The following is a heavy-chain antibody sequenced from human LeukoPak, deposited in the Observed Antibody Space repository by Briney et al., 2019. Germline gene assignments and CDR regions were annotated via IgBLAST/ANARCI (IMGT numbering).Heavy chain of an antibody. V-gene: IGHV3-21*01. CDR3: ARNNNFYYYDSSGYYYYYMDV. CDR2: ISSSSSYI. CDR1: GFTFSSYS. Sequence: GGSLRLSSAASGFTFSSYSMKWVRQAPRKGLEWVSSISSSSSYIYYADSVKGRFTISRDNAKNSLYLQMNSLRAEDTAVYYCARNNNFYYYDSSGYYYYYMDVWGKGTTVTVSS. D-gene: IGHD3-22*01. J-gene: IGHJ6*03.